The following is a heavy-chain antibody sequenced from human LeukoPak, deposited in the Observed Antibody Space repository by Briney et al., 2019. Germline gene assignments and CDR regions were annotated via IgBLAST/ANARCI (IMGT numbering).Heavy chain of an antibody. Sequence: GVSLRLSCAASGFSFSYYSMQWLRQAPGKGLEWVSYISSSTTLIHYADSVKGRFTISRDNAKSSLYLQMNSLRDEDKALYFCAREGYYGALDIWGQGTMVTVSS. CDR3: AREGYYGALDI. CDR1: GFSFSYYS. CDR2: ISSSTTLI. D-gene: IGHD3-10*01. V-gene: IGHV3-48*02. J-gene: IGHJ3*02.